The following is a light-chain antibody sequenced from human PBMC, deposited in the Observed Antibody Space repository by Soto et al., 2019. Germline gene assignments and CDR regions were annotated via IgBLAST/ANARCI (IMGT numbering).Light chain of an antibody. V-gene: IGKV3-11*01. CDR3: HQDINLPWT. CDR1: QSVSSY. Sequence: EIVLAQSPATLSLSPGERATLSCRASQSVSSYLAWYQQKPGQAPRLLIYGTSTRATGIPVRFTGSGAGTDFTLTISSLQPEDFAVYFCHQDINLPWTFGQGTKVDIK. J-gene: IGKJ1*01. CDR2: GTS.